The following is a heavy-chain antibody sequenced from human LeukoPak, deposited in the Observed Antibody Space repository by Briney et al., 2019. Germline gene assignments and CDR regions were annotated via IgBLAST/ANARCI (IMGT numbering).Heavy chain of an antibody. CDR1: GGSISSGSYY. D-gene: IGHD6-19*01. CDR2: IYTSGST. CDR3: ARDSGWYPGLDY. V-gene: IGHV4-61*02. J-gene: IGHJ4*02. Sequence: PSQTLSLTCTVSGGSISSGSYYWRSIRQPAGKGLEWIGRIYTSGSTNYNPSLKSRVTISVDTSKNQFSLKLSSVTAADTAVYYCARDSGWYPGLDYWGQGTLVTVSS.